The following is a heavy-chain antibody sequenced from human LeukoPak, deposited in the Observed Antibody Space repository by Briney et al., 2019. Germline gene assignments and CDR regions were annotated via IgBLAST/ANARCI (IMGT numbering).Heavy chain of an antibody. V-gene: IGHV4-59*01. CDR1: GGSISSYY. CDR2: IYYSGST. J-gene: IGHJ4*02. D-gene: IGHD6-6*01. CDR3: ARAGYSSSPYFDY. Sequence: SETLSLTCTVSGGSISSYYWSWIRQPPGKGLEWIGYIYYSGSTNYNPSLKSRVTISVDTSKNQFSLKLSSATAADTAVYYCARAGYSSSPYFDYWGQGTLVTVSS.